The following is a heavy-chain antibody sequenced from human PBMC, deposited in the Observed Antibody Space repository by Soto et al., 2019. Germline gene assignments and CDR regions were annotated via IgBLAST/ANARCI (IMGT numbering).Heavy chain of an antibody. Sequence: ASVKVSCKASGFTFTSSAVQWVRQARGQRLEWIGWIVVGSGNTNYAQKFQERVTITRDMSTSTAYMELSSLRSEDTAVYYCARGLTMVRGVILDAFDIWGQGTMVTVSS. D-gene: IGHD3-10*01. CDR3: ARGLTMVRGVILDAFDI. V-gene: IGHV1-58*01. J-gene: IGHJ3*02. CDR2: IVVGSGNT. CDR1: GFTFTSSA.